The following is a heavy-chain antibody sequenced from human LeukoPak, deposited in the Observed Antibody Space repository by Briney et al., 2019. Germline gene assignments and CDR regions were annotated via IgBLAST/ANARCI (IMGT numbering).Heavy chain of an antibody. J-gene: IGHJ4*02. Sequence: SQTLSLTCAISGDSVSSNSAAWNWIRQSPSRGLEWLGRTYYRSKWYNDYAVSVKSRITINPDTSKNQFSLKLSSVTAADTAVYYCARRRSTRGTITYDYWGQGTLVTVSS. CDR3: ARRRSTRGTITYDY. CDR1: GDSVSSNSAA. V-gene: IGHV6-1*01. CDR2: TYYRSKWYN. D-gene: IGHD3-16*01.